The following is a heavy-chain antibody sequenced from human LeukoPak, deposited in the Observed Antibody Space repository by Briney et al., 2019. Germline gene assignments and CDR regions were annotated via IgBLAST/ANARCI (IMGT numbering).Heavy chain of an antibody. D-gene: IGHD3-10*01. CDR1: GGSFSGYY. CDR2: INHSGST. J-gene: IGHJ4*02. Sequence: PSETLSLTCAVYGGSFSGYYWSWIRQPPGKGLEWIGEINHSGSTNYNPSLKSRVTISVDTSKNQFSLKLSSVTAADTAVYYCAREASLRGIHTPYYFDYWGQGTLVTVSS. V-gene: IGHV4-34*01. CDR3: AREASLRGIHTPYYFDY.